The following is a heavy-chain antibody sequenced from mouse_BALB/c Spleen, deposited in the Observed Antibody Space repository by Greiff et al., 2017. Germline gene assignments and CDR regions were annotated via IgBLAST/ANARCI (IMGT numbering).Heavy chain of an antibody. V-gene: IGHV1-12*01. D-gene: IGHD2-10*01. CDR3: ASLLGGYAMDY. Sequence: QVQLQQPGAELVKPGASVKMSCKASGYTFTSYNMHWVKQTPGQGLEWIGAIYPGNGDTSYNQKFKGKATLTADKSSSTAYMQLSSLTSEDSAVYYCASLLGGYAMDYWGQGTSVTVSS. CDR1: GYTFTSYN. J-gene: IGHJ4*01. CDR2: IYPGNGDT.